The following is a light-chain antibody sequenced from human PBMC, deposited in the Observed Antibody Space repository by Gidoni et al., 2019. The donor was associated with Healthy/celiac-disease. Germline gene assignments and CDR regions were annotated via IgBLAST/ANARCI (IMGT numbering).Light chain of an antibody. CDR3: QQYDNLPLT. CDR2: DAS. CDR1: QDISNY. Sequence: DIKMTPSPSSLSASVGDRVTITCQASQDISNYLNWYQQKPGKAPKLLIYDASNLETGVPSRFSGSGSGTDFTFTISSLQPEDIATYYCQQYDNLPLTFGGGTKVEIK. V-gene: IGKV1-33*01. J-gene: IGKJ4*01.